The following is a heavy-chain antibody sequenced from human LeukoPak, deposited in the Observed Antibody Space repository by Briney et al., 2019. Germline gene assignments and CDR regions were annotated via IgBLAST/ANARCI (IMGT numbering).Heavy chain of an antibody. Sequence: PSETLSLTCTVSGGSISSSTYYWGWIRQPPGKGLEWIGSIYYSGYTYYNPSLKSRVTISVDTSKNQFSLKLSSVTAADTAVYYCARDLYYDSSGYYFDYWGQGTLVTVSS. V-gene: IGHV4-39*07. CDR1: GGSISSSTYY. CDR2: IYYSGYT. CDR3: ARDLYYDSSGYYFDY. J-gene: IGHJ4*02. D-gene: IGHD3-22*01.